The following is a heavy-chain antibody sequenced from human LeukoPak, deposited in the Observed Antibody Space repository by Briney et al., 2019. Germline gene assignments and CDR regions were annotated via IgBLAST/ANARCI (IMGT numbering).Heavy chain of an antibody. D-gene: IGHD2-21*02. CDR2: VHLDGRT. CDR1: GGSVTSTNW. J-gene: IGHJ4*02. V-gene: IGHV4-4*02. CDR3: ARASAYCGGDCFSPNDF. Sequence: SETLSLTCGVSGGSVTSTNWWTWVRQPPGKGLEWIGEVHLDGRTNYNPSLKSRLTISVDLSENHISLKLTSVTAADTAVYYCARASAYCGGDCFSPNDFWGQGAPVTVSS.